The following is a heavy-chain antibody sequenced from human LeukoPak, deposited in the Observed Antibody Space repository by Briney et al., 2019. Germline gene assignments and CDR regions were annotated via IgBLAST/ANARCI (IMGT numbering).Heavy chain of an antibody. D-gene: IGHD6-13*01. CDR3: ARRYSSSWLRSPPGAYDY. CDR1: GYTFTSYD. Sequence: GASVKVSCKASGYTFTSYDINWVRQATGQGLEWMGWMNPNSGNTGYAQKFQGRVTMTRNTSISTAYMELSSLRSEDTAVYYCARRYSSSWLRSPPGAYDYWGQGTLVTVSS. CDR2: MNPNSGNT. J-gene: IGHJ4*02. V-gene: IGHV1-8*01.